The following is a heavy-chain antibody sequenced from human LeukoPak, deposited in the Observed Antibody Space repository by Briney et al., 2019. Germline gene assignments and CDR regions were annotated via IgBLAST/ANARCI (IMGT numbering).Heavy chain of an antibody. Sequence: SETLSLTCTVSGGSIRGYYWSWIRQPPGKGLEWIGYIYYSGSTNYNPSLKSRVTISVDTSKNQFSLKLSSVTAADTAVYYCARDRYCSSTSCYAFDIWGQGTMVTVSS. CDR1: GGSIRGYY. CDR2: IYYSGST. CDR3: ARDRYCSSTSCYAFDI. J-gene: IGHJ3*02. D-gene: IGHD2-2*01. V-gene: IGHV4-59*01.